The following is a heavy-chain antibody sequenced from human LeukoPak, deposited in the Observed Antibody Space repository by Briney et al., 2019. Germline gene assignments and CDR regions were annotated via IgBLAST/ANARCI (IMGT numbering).Heavy chain of an antibody. V-gene: IGHV1-2*02. D-gene: IGHD4-23*01. Sequence: ASVKVSCKASGYTFTGYYMHWVRQAPGQGFEWMGWINPNSGGTNYAQKFQGRVTMTRDTSISTAYMELSRLRSDDTAVYYCARGGDYGGTVFDYWGQGTLVTVSS. CDR2: INPNSGGT. CDR1: GYTFTGYY. J-gene: IGHJ4*02. CDR3: ARGGDYGGTVFDY.